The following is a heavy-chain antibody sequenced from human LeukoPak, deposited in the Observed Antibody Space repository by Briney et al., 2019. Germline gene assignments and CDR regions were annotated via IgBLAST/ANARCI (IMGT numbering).Heavy chain of an antibody. CDR3: ARHYQQLGTDY. Sequence: GESLKISCKGSGYSFTTSWIGWVRQMPGKGLEWMGIIYPGDSDTRYSPSFQGQVTISADKSFTTAYLQWSSLKASDTAMYYCARHYQQLGTDYWGQGTLVTVSS. D-gene: IGHD6-6*01. V-gene: IGHV5-51*01. CDR2: IYPGDSDT. J-gene: IGHJ4*02. CDR1: GYSFTTSW.